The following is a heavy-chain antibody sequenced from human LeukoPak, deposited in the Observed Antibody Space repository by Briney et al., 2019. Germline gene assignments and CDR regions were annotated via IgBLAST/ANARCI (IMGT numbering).Heavy chain of an antibody. J-gene: IGHJ4*02. CDR2: ISYDGSTK. Sequence: GRSLRLSCAASGFTFSSYGMHWVRQAPGKGLEWVAGISYDGSTKYYADSVKGRFTISRDSSKNTLYLQMNSLRAEDTAVYYCAKSAIVVVITVSDYWGQGTLVTVSS. D-gene: IGHD3-22*01. CDR3: AKSAIVVVITVSDY. V-gene: IGHV3-30*18. CDR1: GFTFSSYG.